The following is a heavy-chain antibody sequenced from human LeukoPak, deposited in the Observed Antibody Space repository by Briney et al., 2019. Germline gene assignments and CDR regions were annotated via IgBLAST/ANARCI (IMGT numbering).Heavy chain of an antibody. CDR3: ARDIRPFDY. CDR1: GFTFSSYG. J-gene: IGHJ4*02. Sequence: GGSLRLSCAASGFTFSSYGMHWVRQAPGKGLEWVANIKQDGSEKYYVDSVKGRFTISRDNAKNSLYLQMNSLRAEDTAVYYCARDIRPFDYWGQGTLVTVSS. CDR2: IKQDGSEK. V-gene: IGHV3-7*01. D-gene: IGHD2-2*02.